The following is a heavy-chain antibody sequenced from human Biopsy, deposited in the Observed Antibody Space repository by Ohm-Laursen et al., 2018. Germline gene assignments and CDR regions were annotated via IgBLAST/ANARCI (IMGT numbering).Heavy chain of an antibody. J-gene: IGHJ4*02. Sequence: SVKVSCNASGYTFIAYNIHWVRQAPGQGLEWMGMINPSGSTTSYPQIFQGRVTMTRDTSKSTVYMELSSLRSADTAVYFCARNTGWYGDLYYFDYWGQGTLVTVSS. CDR3: ARNTGWYGDLYYFDY. V-gene: IGHV1-46*01. CDR2: INPSGSTT. D-gene: IGHD6-19*01. CDR1: GYTFIAYN.